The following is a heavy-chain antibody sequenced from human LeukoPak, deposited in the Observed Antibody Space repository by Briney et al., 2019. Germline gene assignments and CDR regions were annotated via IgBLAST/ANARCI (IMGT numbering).Heavy chain of an antibody. V-gene: IGHV1-69*13. D-gene: IGHD1-7*01. Sequence: ASVKVSCKASGGSLSSSAISWVRQAPGQGLEWMGGTIPVFGTIKYAQKFQGRVTITADESTSTAYMELSSLRSEDTAVYYCARGAGTATTNHYYYGMDVWGRGTTVTVSS. J-gene: IGHJ6*02. CDR3: ARGAGTATTNHYYYGMDV. CDR2: TIPVFGTI. CDR1: GGSLSSSA.